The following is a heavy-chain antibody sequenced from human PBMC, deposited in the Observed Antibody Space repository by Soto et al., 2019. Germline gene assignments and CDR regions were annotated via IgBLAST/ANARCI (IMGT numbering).Heavy chain of an antibody. D-gene: IGHD4-4*01. CDR3: ARDRVEMATVFDY. Sequence: EVQLVESGGGLVKPGGSLRLSCVASGFSFSSYSMNWVRQDPGKGLEWVSSISSSSNYIYYADSVKGRFTISRDNAKNSLYLQMNSLRAEDTAVYYCARDRVEMATVFDYWGQGTLVTVSS. V-gene: IGHV3-21*01. CDR1: GFSFSSYS. CDR2: ISSSSNYI. J-gene: IGHJ4*02.